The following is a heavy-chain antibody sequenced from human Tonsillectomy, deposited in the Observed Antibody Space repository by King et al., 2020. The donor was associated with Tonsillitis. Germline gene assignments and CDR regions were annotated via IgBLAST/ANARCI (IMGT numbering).Heavy chain of an antibody. CDR2: IYIRGCT. Sequence: KLQESGPGLVKPSQTLSLTCTVSGGSISSGSYYGSWIRQPAGKGLEWIGLIYIRGCTNCNPSLKSRVPMSVDTSKNQFSLARSSVGAADTAVYYCARDRSSSSSWYGAYDIWGQGTMVTVSS. V-gene: IGHV4-61*02. D-gene: IGHD6-13*01. J-gene: IGHJ3*02. CDR1: GGSISSGSYY. CDR3: ARDRSSSSSWYGAYDI.